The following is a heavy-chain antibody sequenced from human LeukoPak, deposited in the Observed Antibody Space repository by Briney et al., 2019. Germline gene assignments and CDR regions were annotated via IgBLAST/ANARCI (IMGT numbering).Heavy chain of an antibody. Sequence: GGSLRLSCAASGFTFSGSAMHWVRQASGKGLEWVGRIRSKANSYATAYAASVKGRFTISRDDSKNTAYLQMNSLKTEDTAVYYCTSPSQYYDILTGYSRPFDYWGNGTRVTVSS. V-gene: IGHV3-73*01. J-gene: IGHJ4*01. CDR2: IRSKANSYAT. CDR3: TSPSQYYDILTGYSRPFDY. CDR1: GFTFSGSA. D-gene: IGHD3-9*01.